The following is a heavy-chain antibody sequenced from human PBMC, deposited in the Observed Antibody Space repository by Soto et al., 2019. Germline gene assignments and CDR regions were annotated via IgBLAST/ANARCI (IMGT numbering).Heavy chain of an antibody. CDR3: ARDFAALPSSGWGYYYYGMDV. Sequence: ASVKVSCKASGYTFTGYYMHWVRQAPGQGLEWMGWINPNSGGTNYAQKFQGWVTMTRDTSISTAYMELSRLRSDDTAVYYCARDFAALPSSGWGYYYYGMDVWGQGTTVTVSS. CDR1: GYTFTGYY. J-gene: IGHJ6*02. D-gene: IGHD7-27*01. V-gene: IGHV1-2*04. CDR2: INPNSGGT.